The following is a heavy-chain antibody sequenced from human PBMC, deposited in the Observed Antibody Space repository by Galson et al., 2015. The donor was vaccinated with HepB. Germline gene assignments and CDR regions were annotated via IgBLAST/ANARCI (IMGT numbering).Heavy chain of an antibody. CDR3: ALNNVSLTGTRPASWFDPGGQGGPETRQVSWFDP. D-gene: IGHD7-27*01. J-gene: IGHJ5*02. CDR2: IYWDDDK. Sequence: PALVKPTQTLTLTCIISGFSLSNSGVGVGWLRQPPGEALGWLALIYWDDDKRYRPSLKTRLTITKDISKNQVVLVMTNMDTLDTGTYYCALNNVSLTGTRPASWFDPGGQGGPETRQVSWFDPWGQGTLVTVSP. V-gene: IGHV2-5*02. CDR1: GFSLSNSGVG.